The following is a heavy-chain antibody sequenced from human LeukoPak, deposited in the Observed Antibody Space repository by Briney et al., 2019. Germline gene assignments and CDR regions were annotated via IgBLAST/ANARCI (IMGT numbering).Heavy chain of an antibody. V-gene: IGHV3-53*01. J-gene: IGHJ4*02. Sequence: GGSLRLSCTVSGFTVSTSSMSWVRLAPGKGREWVSFIYSDNTHYSDSVKGRFTISRDNSKNTLYLQMNSLRAEDTAVYYCARRAGAYSHPYDYWGQGTLVTVSS. CDR1: GFTVSTSS. D-gene: IGHD4/OR15-4a*01. CDR3: ARRAGAYSHPYDY. CDR2: IYSDNT.